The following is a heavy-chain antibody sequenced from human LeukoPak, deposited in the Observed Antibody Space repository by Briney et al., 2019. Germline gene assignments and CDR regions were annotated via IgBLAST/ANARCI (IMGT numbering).Heavy chain of an antibody. Sequence: PSETLSLTCTVSGASISSSIYYWGWIRQPPGKGLEWIGSIYYSGSTYYNPSLKSRVTISVDTSKNQFSLKLSSVTAADTAVYYCARQGRHCSNGVCLKHFDYWGQGTLVTVSS. V-gene: IGHV4-39*01. J-gene: IGHJ4*02. CDR2: IYYSGST. D-gene: IGHD2-8*01. CDR1: GASISSSIYY. CDR3: ARQGRHCSNGVCLKHFDY.